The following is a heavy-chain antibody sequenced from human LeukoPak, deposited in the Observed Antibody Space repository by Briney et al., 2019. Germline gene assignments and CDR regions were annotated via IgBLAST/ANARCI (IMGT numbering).Heavy chain of an antibody. CDR1: GFTFSSYS. D-gene: IGHD6-13*01. CDR3: ARDGSSWQIDY. V-gene: IGHV3-21*01. Sequence: GGSLRLSCAASGFTFSSYSMNWVLQAPGKGLEWVSSISSSSSYIYYADSVKGRFTISRDNAKNSLYLQMNSLRAEDTAVYYCARDGSSWQIDYWGQGTLVTVSS. J-gene: IGHJ4*02. CDR2: ISSSSSYI.